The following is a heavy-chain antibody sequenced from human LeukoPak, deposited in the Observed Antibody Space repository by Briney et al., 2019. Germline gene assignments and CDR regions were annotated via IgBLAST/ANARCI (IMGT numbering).Heavy chain of an antibody. CDR3: ARDVGIAAAGHDAFDI. CDR1: GFTFSSYE. J-gene: IGHJ3*02. CDR2: ISSSGSTI. Sequence: GGSLRLSCAASGFTFSSYEMNWVRQAPGKGLEWVSYISSSGSTIYYADSVKGRFTISRDNAKNSLYLQMNSLRAEDTAVYYCARDVGIAAAGHDAFDIWGQGTMVTVSS. V-gene: IGHV3-48*03. D-gene: IGHD6-13*01.